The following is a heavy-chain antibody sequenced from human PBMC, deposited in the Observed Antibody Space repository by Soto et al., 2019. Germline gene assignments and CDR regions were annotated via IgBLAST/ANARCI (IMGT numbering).Heavy chain of an antibody. V-gene: IGHV5-51*01. CDR3: ARPSQXYYDSSGYHISLDAFDI. CDR1: GYSFTIYW. J-gene: IGHJ3*02. Sequence: PGESLKISCKGSGYSFTIYWIGWVRQMPGKGLEWMGIIYPGDSDTRYSPSFQGQVTISADKSISTAYLQWSGLKASDTAMYYCARPSQXYYDSSGYHISLDAFDIWGQGTMVTVSS. CDR2: IYPGDSDT. D-gene: IGHD3-22*01.